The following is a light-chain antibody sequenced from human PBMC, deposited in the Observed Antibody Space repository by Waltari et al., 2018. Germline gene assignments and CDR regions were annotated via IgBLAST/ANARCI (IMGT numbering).Light chain of an antibody. V-gene: IGLV2-14*01. CDR3: SSFTSSITIV. J-gene: IGLJ2*01. CDR2: EVN. Sequence: QSALAQPASVSGSPGPSITISCTGTSSDVGGHDYVPWYQQYPGKVPKLMIYEVNNRASGVSDRFSASKSGNMASLTISGLQAEDEADYYCSSFTSSITIVFGGGTKLTVL. CDR1: SSDVGGHDY.